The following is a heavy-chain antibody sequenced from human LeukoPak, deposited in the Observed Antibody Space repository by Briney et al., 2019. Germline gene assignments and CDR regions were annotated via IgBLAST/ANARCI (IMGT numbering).Heavy chain of an antibody. CDR1: GFTFSSYA. D-gene: IGHD2-2*02. CDR2: ISGSGGST. J-gene: IGHJ4*02. CDR3: AKDLKGCSSTSCYTKFDY. Sequence: PGGSLRLSCAASGFTFSSYAMSWVRQAPGKGLEWVSAISGSGGSTYYADSVKGRFTISRDNSKNTLSLQMNSLRAEDTAVYYCAKDLKGCSSTSCYTKFDYWGQGTLVTVSS. V-gene: IGHV3-23*01.